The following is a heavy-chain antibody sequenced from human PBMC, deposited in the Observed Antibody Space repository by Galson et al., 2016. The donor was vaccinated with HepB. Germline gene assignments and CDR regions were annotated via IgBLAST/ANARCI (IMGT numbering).Heavy chain of an antibody. CDR3: ARVRYYDNTDGYSYYFDY. CDR1: GGSISSGYYS. J-gene: IGHJ4*02. Sequence: TLSLTCTVSGGSISSGYYSWSWIRQPPGEGLEWIGHIYHSGSTSYNPSLKSRVAVSIDRSKNQFSLKLTSVTAADTAVYYCARVRYYDNTDGYSYYFDYWGQGTLVTVSS. CDR2: IYHSGST. D-gene: IGHD3-22*01. V-gene: IGHV4-30-2*01.